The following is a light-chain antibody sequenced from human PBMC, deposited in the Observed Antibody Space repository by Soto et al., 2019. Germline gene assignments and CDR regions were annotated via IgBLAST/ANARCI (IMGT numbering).Light chain of an antibody. V-gene: IGKV3-15*01. CDR2: GSS. J-gene: IGKJ1*01. CDR3: QQYNNWWT. CDR1: QSVSSN. Sequence: EIVMTQSPATLSVSPGERVTLPCRASQSVSSNLAWYQQKPGQAPRLLIYGSSTRSTGIPAMFSGSGSGTEFTLTISSLQSEDFPVYYCQQYNNWWTFGQGTKVEIK.